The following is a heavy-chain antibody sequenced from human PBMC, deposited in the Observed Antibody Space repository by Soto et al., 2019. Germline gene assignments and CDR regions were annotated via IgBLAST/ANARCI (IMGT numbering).Heavy chain of an antibody. J-gene: IGHJ6*02. Sequence: GGSLRLSCAASGFTFSSYSMNWVRQAPGKGLEWVSSISSSSSYIYYADSVKGRFTISRDNAKNSLYLQMNSLRAEDTAVYYCARGAYSSSWSLRNYYGMDVWGQGTTVTVSS. D-gene: IGHD6-13*01. CDR3: ARGAYSSSWSLRNYYGMDV. V-gene: IGHV3-21*01. CDR2: ISSSSSYI. CDR1: GFTFSSYS.